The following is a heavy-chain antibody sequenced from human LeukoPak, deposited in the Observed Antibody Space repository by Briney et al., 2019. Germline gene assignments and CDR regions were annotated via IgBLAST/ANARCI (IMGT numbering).Heavy chain of an antibody. CDR3: ARDSSGLNWFGP. Sequence: PGGSLRLSCAASGFTFSSYGMHWVRQAPGKGLEWVAVIWYDGSNKYYADSVKGRFTISRDNSKNTLYLQMNSLRAEDTAVYYCARDSSGLNWFGPWGQGTLVTVSS. CDR1: GFTFSSYG. D-gene: IGHD3-22*01. V-gene: IGHV3-33*01. J-gene: IGHJ5*02. CDR2: IWYDGSNK.